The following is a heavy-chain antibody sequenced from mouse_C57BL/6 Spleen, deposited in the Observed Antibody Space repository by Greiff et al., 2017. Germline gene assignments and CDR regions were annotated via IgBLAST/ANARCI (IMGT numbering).Heavy chain of an antibody. CDR3: ARHDSSGPYAMDY. CDR1: GFSLTSYG. Sequence: VKLMESGPGLVAPSQSLSITCTVSGFSLTSYGVHWVRQPPGKGLEWLVVIWSDGSTTYNSALKSRLSISKDNSKSQVFLKMNSLQTDDTAMYYCARHDSSGPYAMDYWGQGTSVTVSS. CDR2: IWSDGST. V-gene: IGHV2-6-1*01. J-gene: IGHJ4*01. D-gene: IGHD3-2*02.